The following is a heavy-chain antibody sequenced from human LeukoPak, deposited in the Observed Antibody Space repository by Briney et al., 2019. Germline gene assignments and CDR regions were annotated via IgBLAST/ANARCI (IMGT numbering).Heavy chain of an antibody. V-gene: IGHV4-59*01. CDR2: IYYSGST. J-gene: IGHJ4*02. D-gene: IGHD4-17*01. Sequence: SETLSLTCTVSGGSISSYYWSWIRQPPGKGLEWIGYIYYSGSTNYNPFLKSRVTISVDTSKNQFSLKLSSVTAADTAVYYCARGVGYGDYYFDYWGQGTLVTVSS. CDR3: ARGVGYGDYYFDY. CDR1: GGSISSYY.